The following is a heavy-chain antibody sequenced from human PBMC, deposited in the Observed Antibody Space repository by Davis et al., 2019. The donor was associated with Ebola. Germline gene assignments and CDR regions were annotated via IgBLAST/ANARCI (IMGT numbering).Heavy chain of an antibody. CDR2: INHSGST. CDR3: ARHPLYYYDSSGHRWFHP. CDR1: GGSFSGYY. Sequence: PSETLSLTCAVYGGSFSGYYWSWIRQPPGKGLEWIGEINHSGSTNYNPSLKSRVTISVDKSKNQFSLKLSSVTAADTAVYYCARHPLYYYDSSGHRWFHPWGQGTLVTVSS. V-gene: IGHV4-34*01. D-gene: IGHD3-22*01. J-gene: IGHJ5*02.